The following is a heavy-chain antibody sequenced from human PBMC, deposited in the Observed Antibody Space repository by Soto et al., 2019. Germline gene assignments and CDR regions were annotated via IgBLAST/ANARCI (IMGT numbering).Heavy chain of an antibody. V-gene: IGHV3-7*01. D-gene: IGHD1-7*01. CDR3: TRDRSGTMLF. CDR2: MNQDGSER. CDR1: GFTFSNYW. Sequence: EVQLVESGGGWVQPGGSLRLSCTASGFTFSNYWMSWFRQAPGEGLEWVANMNQDGSERYYVDSVKGRFTISRDNAKNSLYLQGSSLRAEDTAIYYCTRDRSGTMLFWGQGTLVTVSS. J-gene: IGHJ4*02.